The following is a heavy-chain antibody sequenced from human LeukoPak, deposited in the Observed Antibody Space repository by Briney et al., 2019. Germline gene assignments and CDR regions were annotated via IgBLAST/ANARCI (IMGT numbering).Heavy chain of an antibody. CDR3: ARYHNYAFVN. V-gene: IGHV3-48*04. CDR2: IGIDSGNI. J-gene: IGHJ4*02. Sequence: PGGSLRLSCVASGFIFRDYSMNWVRQAPGKGLEWISYIGIDSGNIKYADSVKGRFTISGDNAKNSLYLQMNSLRVEDTAVYYCARYHNYAFVNWGQGTLVTVSS. CDR1: GFIFRDYS. D-gene: IGHD1-1*01.